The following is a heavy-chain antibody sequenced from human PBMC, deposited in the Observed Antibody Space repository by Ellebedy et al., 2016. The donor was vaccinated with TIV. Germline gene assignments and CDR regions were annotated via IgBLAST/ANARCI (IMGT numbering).Heavy chain of an antibody. J-gene: IGHJ4*02. Sequence: MPSETLSLTCAVSGGSVSKYYWNWIRQPPGKGLEWLGEISQNEGIHYNPSLTSRVTMSVDTSKNQFSLTLRSMTAADTAVYYCVRGADRNKLGYWGQGTRVTVSS. V-gene: IGHV4-34*01. CDR1: GGSVSKYY. CDR2: ISQNEGI. CDR3: VRGADRNKLGY.